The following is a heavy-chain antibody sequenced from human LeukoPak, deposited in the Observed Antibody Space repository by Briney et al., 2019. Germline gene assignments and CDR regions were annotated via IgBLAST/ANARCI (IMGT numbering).Heavy chain of an antibody. J-gene: IGHJ3*02. CDR1: GFTFSRYS. CDR2: ISSSSRYM. CDR3: ARDTYCSGGSCYNDAFDI. D-gene: IGHD2-15*01. Sequence: GGSLRLSCAASGFTFSRYSMTWVRQAPGNGLEWVSSISSSSRYMYYADSVKGRFTISRDNAMNSLYLQMNRLRDEDTAVYYCARDTYCSGGSCYNDAFDIWGQGTMVTVSS. V-gene: IGHV3-21*01.